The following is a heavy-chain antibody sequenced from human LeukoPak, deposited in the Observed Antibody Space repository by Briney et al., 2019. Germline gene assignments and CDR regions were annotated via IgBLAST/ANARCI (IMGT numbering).Heavy chain of an antibody. Sequence: TGGSLRLSCIASGFTFSNYGMSWVRQAPGKGLEWVSGISGSGESTYYSESVKGRFSISRDNSKNMLFVRMNSLRVEDTAVYYCVKDRDGDFNWFDPWGQGTLVTVSS. J-gene: IGHJ5*02. D-gene: IGHD2-21*01. CDR1: GFTFSNYG. CDR2: ISGSGEST. V-gene: IGHV3-23*01. CDR3: VKDRDGDFNWFDP.